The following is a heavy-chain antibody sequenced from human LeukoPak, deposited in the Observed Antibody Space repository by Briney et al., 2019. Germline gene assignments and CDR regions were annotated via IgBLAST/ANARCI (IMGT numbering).Heavy chain of an antibody. CDR2: IWYDGSNK. J-gene: IGHJ3*02. D-gene: IGHD5-18*01. Sequence: PGGSLRLSCAASGFTFSSYGMHWVRQAPGKGLEWVAVIWYDGSNKYYTDSVKGRFTISRDNSKNTLYLQMNSLRAEDTAVYSCARDGHPTAMVTGGAFDIWGQGTLVTVSS. CDR3: ARDGHPTAMVTGGAFDI. CDR1: GFTFSSYG. V-gene: IGHV3-33*01.